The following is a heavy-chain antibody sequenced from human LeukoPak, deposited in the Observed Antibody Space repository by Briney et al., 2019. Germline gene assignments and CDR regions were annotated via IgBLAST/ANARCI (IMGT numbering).Heavy chain of an antibody. D-gene: IGHD3-22*01. CDR3: SSLLSSGLPKY. J-gene: IGHJ4*02. V-gene: IGHV4-59*08. Sequence: PSETLSLTCTVSGGSISSYYWSWIRQSPGKGLEWIAYIHYTATTNYNPSLKSRVTISLDASKNQFSLKLSSVTAADTAVYYCSSLLSSGLPKYWGQGALVTVSS. CDR2: IHYTATT. CDR1: GGSISSYY.